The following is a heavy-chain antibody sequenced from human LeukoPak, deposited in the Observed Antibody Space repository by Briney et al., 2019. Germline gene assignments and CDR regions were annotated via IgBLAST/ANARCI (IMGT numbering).Heavy chain of an antibody. D-gene: IGHD3-9*01. V-gene: IGHV3-53*01. J-gene: IGHJ4*02. Sequence: PGGSLRLSCAASGFTVSSNYMSWVRQASGKGLEWVSVIYSGGSTYYADSVKGRFTISRDNSKNTLYLQMNSLRAEDTAVYYCAREYNDILTGYYFDYWGQGTLVTVSS. CDR1: GFTVSSNY. CDR3: AREYNDILTGYYFDY. CDR2: IYSGGST.